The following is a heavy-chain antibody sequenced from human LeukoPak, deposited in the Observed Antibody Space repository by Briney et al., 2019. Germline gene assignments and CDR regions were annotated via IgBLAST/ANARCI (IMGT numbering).Heavy chain of an antibody. V-gene: IGHV1-69*05. Sequence: SVKVSCKASGGTFSSYTISWVRQAPGQGLEWMGRIIPIFGTANYAQKFQGRVTITTDESTSTAYMELSSLRSEDTAVYYCARATNYDILTGFLDYWGQGNLVTVSS. CDR3: ARATNYDILTGFLDY. CDR1: GGTFSSYT. J-gene: IGHJ4*02. CDR2: IIPIFGTA. D-gene: IGHD3-9*01.